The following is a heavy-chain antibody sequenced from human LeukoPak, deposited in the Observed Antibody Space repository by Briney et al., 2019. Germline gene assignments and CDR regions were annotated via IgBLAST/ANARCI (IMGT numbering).Heavy chain of an antibody. J-gene: IGHJ4*02. CDR3: XXXSGYFDWLSFDY. CDR1: GFTFSSYG. CDR2: ISYDGSNK. Sequence: PGGYLRLYCAASGFTFSSYGMHRVRQAQGKGLEWVAVISYDGSNKYYADSVKGRFTIYRDNSKNTLYLQVNSLSAAATDVYYXXXXSGYFDWLSFDYWGQGTLVTVSS. D-gene: IGHD3-9*01. V-gene: IGHV3-30*03.